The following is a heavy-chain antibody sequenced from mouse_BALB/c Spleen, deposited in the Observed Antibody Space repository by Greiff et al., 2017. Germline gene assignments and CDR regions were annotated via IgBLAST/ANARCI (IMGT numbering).Heavy chain of an antibody. CDR1: GFTFSRYA. J-gene: IGHJ3*01. V-gene: IGHV5-6-5*01. CDR2: ISSGGSA. CDR3: ARRSTVPFAY. D-gene: IGHD1-1*01. Sequence: EVKLVESGGGLVKPGGSLKLSCAASGFTFSRYAMYWVQQTPGKRLEWVASISSGGSAYYTDSVKDRFTISRDNTRNNLYLQMRSLRSEDTAMYYCARRSTVPFAYWGQGTLVTVSA.